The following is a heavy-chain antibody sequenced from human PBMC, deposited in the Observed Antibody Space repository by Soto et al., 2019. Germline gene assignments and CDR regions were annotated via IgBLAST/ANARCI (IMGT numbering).Heavy chain of an antibody. Sequence: GESLKISCRGSGYSLTSYWIGWGRQMPGKGLEWMGIIYPGDSDTRYSPSFQGQVTISADKSIVTAYLQWSSLKASDTAMYYCARIRNFWSGYSSVPRYFQHWGQGTLVTVSS. D-gene: IGHD3-3*01. CDR2: IYPGDSDT. V-gene: IGHV5-51*01. J-gene: IGHJ1*01. CDR1: GYSLTSYW. CDR3: ARIRNFWSGYSSVPRYFQH.